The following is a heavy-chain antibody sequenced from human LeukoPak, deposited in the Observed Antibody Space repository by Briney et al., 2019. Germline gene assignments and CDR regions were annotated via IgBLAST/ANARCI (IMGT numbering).Heavy chain of an antibody. D-gene: IGHD4-11*01. J-gene: IGHJ4*02. CDR1: GGTFSSYA. V-gene: IGHV1-69*04. Sequence: SVKVSCKASGGTFSSYAISWVRQAPGQGLEWMGRIIPILGIANYAQKFQGRVTITADKSTSTAYMELSSLRSEDTAVYYCARVSSNPYSFDYWGQGTPVTVSS. CDR2: IIPILGIA. CDR3: ARVSSNPYSFDY.